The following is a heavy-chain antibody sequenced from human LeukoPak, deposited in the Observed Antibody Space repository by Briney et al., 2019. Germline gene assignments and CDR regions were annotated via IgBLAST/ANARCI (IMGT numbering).Heavy chain of an antibody. J-gene: IGHJ6*03. CDR3: AKDSVSGYCSSTSCFRGYYMDV. CDR1: GFTVSSNY. D-gene: IGHD2-2*01. Sequence: GGSLRLSCAASGFTVSSNYMSWVRQAPGKGLEWVSVIYSGGSTYYADSVKGRFTISRDNSKSTLYLQMNSLRAEDTAVYYCAKDSVSGYCSSTSCFRGYYMDVWGKGTTVTVSS. CDR2: IYSGGST. V-gene: IGHV3-53*05.